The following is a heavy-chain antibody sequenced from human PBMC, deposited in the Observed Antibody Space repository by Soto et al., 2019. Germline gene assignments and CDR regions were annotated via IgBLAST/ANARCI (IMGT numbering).Heavy chain of an antibody. V-gene: IGHV3-9*01. J-gene: IGHJ4*02. D-gene: IGHD3-9*01. CDR3: AKDIDRRPYFDWAPDY. Sequence: EVQLVESGGGFVQPGRSLRLSCVVSGFTFEDYAMHWVRQGPGKGLEWVSGISWNSGSFDYADSVKCRFTISRDNTKKSLYLQMNTLRADATALYYCAKDIDRRPYFDWAPDYWGQGTLVTVSS. CDR1: GFTFEDYA. CDR2: ISWNSGSF.